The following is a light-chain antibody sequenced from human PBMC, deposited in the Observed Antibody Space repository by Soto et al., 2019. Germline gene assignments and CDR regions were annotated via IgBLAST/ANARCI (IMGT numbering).Light chain of an antibody. V-gene: IGKV1-5*03. CDR3: QQYNDNWT. CDR2: KAS. J-gene: IGKJ1*01. CDR1: QSISSW. Sequence: DIPMTQSPSPLSASVGDRVTITCRASQSISSWLAWYQQKPGTAPKLLIYKASTLQSGVPSRFSGSRSGTEFTLTISILQPDDSATYYCQQYNDNWTFGQGTNVEIK.